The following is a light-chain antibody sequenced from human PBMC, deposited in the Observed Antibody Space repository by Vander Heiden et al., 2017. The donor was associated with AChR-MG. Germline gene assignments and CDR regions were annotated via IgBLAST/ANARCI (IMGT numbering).Light chain of an antibody. J-gene: IGKJ4*01. V-gene: IGKV3-11*01. CDR3: QQRSTWHPLT. CDR1: QSDTRY. CDR2: DAS. Sequence: EILFTQSPATLSLSPRELATLSCRAGQSDTRYLAWYQQKPGQAPRLLIYDASNSSTGIPARFSGSGSWTDFTLTISSIEPEDFVAYYCQQRSTWHPLTFGGGTRVEIK.